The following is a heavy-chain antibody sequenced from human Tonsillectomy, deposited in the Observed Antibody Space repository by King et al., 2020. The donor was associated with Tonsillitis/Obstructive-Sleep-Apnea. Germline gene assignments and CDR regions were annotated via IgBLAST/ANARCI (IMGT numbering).Heavy chain of an antibody. Sequence: VQLVESGGGLVQPGGSLRLSCAASGFTFSSYSMNWVRQAPGKGLEWVSYISSSNNTVYYADSVKGRFTISSDNAKNSLYLQMNSLRDEDTAVYYCARLRYCSRASCYEGFDYWGQGTLVTVSS. D-gene: IGHD2-2*01. J-gene: IGHJ4*02. V-gene: IGHV3-48*02. CDR3: ARLRYCSRASCYEGFDY. CDR1: GFTFSSYS. CDR2: ISSSNNTV.